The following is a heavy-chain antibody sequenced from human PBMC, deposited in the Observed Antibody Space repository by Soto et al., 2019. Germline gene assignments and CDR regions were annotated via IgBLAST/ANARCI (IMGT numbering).Heavy chain of an antibody. CDR2: IWYDGSNK. D-gene: IGHD6-6*01. Sequence: GGSLRLSCAASGFTFSSYGMHWVRQAPGKGLEWVAVIWYDGSNKYYADSVKGRFTISRDNSKNTLYLQMNSLRAEDTAVYYCARVGEIAARREAGLNYWGQGTLVTVSS. CDR3: ARVGEIAARREAGLNY. CDR1: GFTFSSYG. V-gene: IGHV3-33*01. J-gene: IGHJ4*02.